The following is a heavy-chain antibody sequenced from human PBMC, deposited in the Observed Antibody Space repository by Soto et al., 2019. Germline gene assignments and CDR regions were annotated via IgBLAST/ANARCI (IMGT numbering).Heavy chain of an antibody. V-gene: IGHV3-33*08. Sequence: GGSLRLSCTASGFTFSSYEMNWVRQAPGKGLEWVAVIWYDGSNKYYADSVKGRFTISRDNSKNTLYLQMNSLRAEDTAVYYCARGGQWPYFDYWGQGTLVTVSS. CDR1: GFTFSSYE. CDR2: IWYDGSNK. CDR3: ARGGQWPYFDY. J-gene: IGHJ4*02. D-gene: IGHD6-19*01.